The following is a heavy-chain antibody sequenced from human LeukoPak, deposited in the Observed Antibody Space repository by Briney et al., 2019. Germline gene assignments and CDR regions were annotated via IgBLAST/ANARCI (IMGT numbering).Heavy chain of an antibody. J-gene: IGHJ4*02. D-gene: IGHD3-22*01. V-gene: IGHV1-2*02. CDR2: INPNSGGT. Sequence: ASVKVSCKASGYTFTGYYMRWVRQAPGQGLEWMGWINPNSGGTNYAQKFQGRVTMTRDTSISTAYMELSRLRSDDTAVYYCARPPSYDSSGYVDYWGQGTLVTVSS. CDR1: GYTFTGYY. CDR3: ARPPSYDSSGYVDY.